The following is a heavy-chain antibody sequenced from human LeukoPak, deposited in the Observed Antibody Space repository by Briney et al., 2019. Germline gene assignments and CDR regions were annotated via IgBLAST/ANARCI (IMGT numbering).Heavy chain of an antibody. D-gene: IGHD3-9*01. V-gene: IGHV1-18*04. J-gene: IGHJ5*02. Sequence: ASVTVSCKASGYTFTNYGISWVRQAPGQGLEWMGWISAYNGNTNYPQKLQGRVTMTTDTPTSTAYMELRSLRSDDTAVYCCARDPRNVLRYFDWLSGSWFDPWGQGTLVTVSS. CDR1: GYTFTNYG. CDR3: ARDPRNVLRYFDWLSGSWFDP. CDR2: ISAYNGNT.